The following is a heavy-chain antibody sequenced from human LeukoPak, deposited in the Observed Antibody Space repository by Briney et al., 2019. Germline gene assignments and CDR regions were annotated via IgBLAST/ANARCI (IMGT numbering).Heavy chain of an antibody. Sequence: PVGSLRLSCAASGFTFSSYGMHWVRQAPGKGLEWVAVIWYDGSNKYYADSVKGRFTISRDNSKNTLYLQMNSLRAEDTAVYYCARDSDAFDIWGQGTMVTVSS. CDR1: GFTFSSYG. CDR2: IWYDGSNK. J-gene: IGHJ3*02. CDR3: ARDSDAFDI. V-gene: IGHV3-33*01.